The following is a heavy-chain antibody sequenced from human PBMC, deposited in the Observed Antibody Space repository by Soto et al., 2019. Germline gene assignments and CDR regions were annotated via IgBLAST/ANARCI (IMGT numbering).Heavy chain of an antibody. CDR2: IYYSGST. J-gene: IGHJ5*02. Sequence: QLQLQESGPGLVKPSETLSLTCTVSGGSISSSSYYWGWIRQPPGKGLEWIGSIYYSGSTYYNPSPKSRVTISAGTFKNQCSLKLSSMTAADTAVYYCARPDPKGHNWFDPWGQGTLVTVSS. CDR1: GGSISSSSYY. CDR3: ARPDPKGHNWFDP. V-gene: IGHV4-39*01.